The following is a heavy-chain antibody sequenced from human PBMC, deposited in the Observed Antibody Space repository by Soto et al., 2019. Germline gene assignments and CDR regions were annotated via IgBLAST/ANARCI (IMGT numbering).Heavy chain of an antibody. V-gene: IGHV2-5*01. CDR2: IYWNDEK. J-gene: IGHJ5*02. CDR3: AHSPRFKLQLWLRRAYNWFDP. CDR1: GFSLSTSGVG. Sequence: QITLKESGPTLVKPTQTLTLTCTFSGFSLSTSGVGVGWIRQPPGKALEWLALIYWNDEKRNSPSLKIRLAIATDTSKNLVVLTMTNMDPVDTATYYCAHSPRFKLQLWLRRAYNWFDPWGQGTLVTVSS. D-gene: IGHD5-18*01.